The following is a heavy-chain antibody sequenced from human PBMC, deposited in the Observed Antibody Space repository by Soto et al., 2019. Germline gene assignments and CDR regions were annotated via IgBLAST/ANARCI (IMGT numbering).Heavy chain of an antibody. V-gene: IGHV3-48*02. CDR3: ALYCSGGRCYGY. J-gene: IGHJ4*02. CDR2: ISSSSSTI. CDR1: GFIFSNYN. Sequence: PGRSLRLSCAASGFIFSNYNMNWVRQAPGKGLEWVSYISSSSSTIYYADSVKGRFTISRDNAKNSLYLQMNSLRDEDTAVYYCALYCSGGRCYGYWGQGTLVTVSS. D-gene: IGHD2-15*01.